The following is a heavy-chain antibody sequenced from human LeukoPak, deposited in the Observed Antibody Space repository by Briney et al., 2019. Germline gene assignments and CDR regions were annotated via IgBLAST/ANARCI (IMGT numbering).Heavy chain of an antibody. Sequence: GGSLRLSCAASGFIFSTYDMNWVRQAPGKRPEWVSSISSSSFSTTYAASVEGRFTVSRDNAKNSMFLQMNSLRAEDTAVYYCVRDLYTDCGAVCFSGWFDPWGQGTLVTVSS. CDR1: GFIFSTYD. CDR3: VRDLYTDCGAVCFSGWFDP. V-gene: IGHV3-48*04. D-gene: IGHD2-21*02. CDR2: ISSSSFST. J-gene: IGHJ5*02.